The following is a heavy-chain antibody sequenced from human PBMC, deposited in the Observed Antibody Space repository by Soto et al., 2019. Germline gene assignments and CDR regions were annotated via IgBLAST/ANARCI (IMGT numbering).Heavy chain of an antibody. CDR2: IYHSGST. CDR3: ARNPTVTTPNYFDY. V-gene: IGHV4-4*02. Sequence: SETLSLTCAVSDGSIRNHNWWSWVRQPPGKGLEWIGDIYHSGSTNSNPSLKSRVTISVDKSKNQFSLTLNSVTAADTAVYYCARNPTVTTPNYFDYWRLGTLVTVSS. D-gene: IGHD4-17*01. CDR1: DGSIRNHNW. J-gene: IGHJ4*02.